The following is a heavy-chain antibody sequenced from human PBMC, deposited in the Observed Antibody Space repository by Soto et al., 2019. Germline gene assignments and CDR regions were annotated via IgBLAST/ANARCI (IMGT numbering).Heavy chain of an antibody. V-gene: IGHV4-59*01. J-gene: IGHJ5*02. Sequence: PSETPSPPCTVSGGSLSSYYWGWIRQPPGKGLEWIGYIYYSGSTNYNPSLKSRVTISVDTSKNQFSLKLSSVTAADTAVYYCARITSSGWLNWFDPWGQGTLVTVSS. CDR3: ARITSSGWLNWFDP. CDR1: GGSLSSYY. D-gene: IGHD6-19*01. CDR2: IYYSGST.